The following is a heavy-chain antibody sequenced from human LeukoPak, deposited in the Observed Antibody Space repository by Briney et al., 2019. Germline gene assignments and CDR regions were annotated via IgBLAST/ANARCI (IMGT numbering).Heavy chain of an antibody. V-gene: IGHV1-69*05. D-gene: IGHD6-19*01. CDR2: IIPIFGTA. CDR1: GGTFSSYA. CDR3: ARDHSGWPSKY. J-gene: IGHJ4*02. Sequence: GASVKVSCKVSGGTFSSYAISWVRQAPGQGLEWMGGIIPIFGTANYAQKFQGRVTITTDESTSTAYMELSSLRSEDTAVYYCARDHSGWPSKYWGQGTLVTVSS.